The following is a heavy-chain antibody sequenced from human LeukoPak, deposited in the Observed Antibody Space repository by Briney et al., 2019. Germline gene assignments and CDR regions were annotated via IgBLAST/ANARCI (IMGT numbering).Heavy chain of an antibody. CDR3: AKDGVGDTRDYFDY. J-gene: IGHJ4*02. CDR1: GXTFRNYA. CDR2: ISGSGFSA. D-gene: IGHD1-26*01. V-gene: IGHV3-23*01. Sequence: GGSLRLSWAASGXTFRNYAMSWVRQAPGEGLEWVSAISGSGFSAYYGDSVKGRFTISRDNSKNTLHLEMNSLRAEDTAVYYCAKDGVGDTRDYFDYWGQGTLVTVSS.